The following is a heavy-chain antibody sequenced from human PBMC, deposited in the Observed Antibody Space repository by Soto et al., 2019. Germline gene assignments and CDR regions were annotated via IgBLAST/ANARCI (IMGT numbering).Heavy chain of an antibody. CDR3: AKDSGYSSSWYVLSDWFDP. V-gene: IGHV3-23*01. CDR2: ISGSGGST. J-gene: IGHJ5*02. Sequence: EVQLLESGGGLVQPGGSLRLSCAASGFTFSSYTMSWVRQAPGKGLEWVSTISGSGGSTYYADSEKGRFTISRDNSKNTLYLQMNSLRAEDTAVYYCAKDSGYSSSWYVLSDWFDPWGQGTLVTVSS. CDR1: GFTFSSYT. D-gene: IGHD6-13*01.